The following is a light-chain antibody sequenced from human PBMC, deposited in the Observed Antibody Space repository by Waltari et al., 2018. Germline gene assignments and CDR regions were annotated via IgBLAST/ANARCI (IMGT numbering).Light chain of an antibody. J-gene: IGKJ2*01. CDR2: GAS. Sequence: EILMTQSPPTLSVSPGERATPSCRASQSISRNLAWYQQKPGQAPRLPLYGASTRATGIPARFSGSGSGTEFTLTISSLQSEDFAVYYCQQYNNWRTFGQGTKLEIK. CDR1: QSISRN. CDR3: QQYNNWRT. V-gene: IGKV3-15*01.